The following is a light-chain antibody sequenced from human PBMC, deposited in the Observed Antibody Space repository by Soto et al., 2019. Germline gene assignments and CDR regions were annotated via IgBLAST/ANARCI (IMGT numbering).Light chain of an antibody. CDR2: DVT. Sequence: QSALTQPASVSGSPGRSVTISCTGTSTDVGDFNYVSWYQHLPGRAPKLIIYDVTNRPSGISYRSSASKSCRTASLTISGLQAEDEADYYCSSYSSSTTHVVFGGGTKLTVL. CDR1: STDVGDFNY. V-gene: IGLV2-14*03. J-gene: IGLJ2*01. CDR3: SSYSSSTTHVV.